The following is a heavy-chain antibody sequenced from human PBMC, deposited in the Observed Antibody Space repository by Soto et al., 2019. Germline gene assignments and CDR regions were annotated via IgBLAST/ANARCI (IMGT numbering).Heavy chain of an antibody. J-gene: IGHJ6*02. D-gene: IGHD5-18*01. V-gene: IGHV3-30*14. CDR3: ARVPFRPQYSYGYSSV. Sequence: GGSLRLSCAASGFTFSSYAMHWVRQAPGKGLEWVAVISYDGSNKYYADSVKGRFTISRDNSKNTLYLQMNSLRAEDTAVYYCARVPFRPQYSYGYSSVWGQGTTVTVSS. CDR1: GFTFSSYA. CDR2: ISYDGSNK.